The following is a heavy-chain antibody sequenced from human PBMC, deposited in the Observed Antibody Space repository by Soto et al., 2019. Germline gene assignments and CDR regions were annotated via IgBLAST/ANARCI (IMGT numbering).Heavy chain of an antibody. CDR2: IWYDGSNK. Sequence: GGSLRLSCAASGFTFSSYGMHWVRQAPGKGLEWVAVIWYDGSNKYYADSVKGRFTISRDNSKNTLYLQMNSLRAEDTAVYYCARDPPPSRRAVAGTLQHWGQGTLVTVSS. V-gene: IGHV3-33*01. D-gene: IGHD6-19*01. J-gene: IGHJ1*01. CDR1: GFTFSSYG. CDR3: ARDPPPSRRAVAGTLQH.